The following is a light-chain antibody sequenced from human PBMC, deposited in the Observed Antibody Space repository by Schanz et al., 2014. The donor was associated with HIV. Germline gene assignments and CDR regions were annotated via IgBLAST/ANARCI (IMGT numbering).Light chain of an antibody. CDR3: QQYDNWPLT. Sequence: EIVMTQSPATLSVSLGERAALSCCASQDIGNNLAWYQHKPGQAPRLLIYGASTRATGVPARFSGSGSETEFTLSISSLQSEDFAVYYCQQYDNWPLTFGGGTKVEIK. V-gene: IGKV3-15*01. CDR1: QDIGNN. CDR2: GAS. J-gene: IGKJ4*01.